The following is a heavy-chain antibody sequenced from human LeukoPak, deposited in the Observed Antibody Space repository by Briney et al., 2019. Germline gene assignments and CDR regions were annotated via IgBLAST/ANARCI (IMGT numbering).Heavy chain of an antibody. CDR3: AKGHYYGSGSLDY. D-gene: IGHD3-10*01. J-gene: IGHJ4*02. V-gene: IGHV3-23*01. CDR1: GFTFSSYV. CDR2: ISDSGGST. Sequence: GGSLRLSCAASGFTFSSYVMNWVRQAPGKGLEWVSGISDSGGSTYYADSVKGRFTISRDNSKNTLYVQMNSLRAEDTAVYYCAKGHYYGSGSLDYWGQGTLVTVSS.